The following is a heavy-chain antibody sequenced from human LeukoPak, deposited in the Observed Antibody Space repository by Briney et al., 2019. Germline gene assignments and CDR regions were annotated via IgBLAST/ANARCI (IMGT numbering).Heavy chain of an antibody. CDR3: TTDIVLMVYAIATHDY. D-gene: IGHD2-8*01. CDR2: IKSKTDGGTT. CDR1: GFTFSSYW. Sequence: MTGGSLRLSCAASGFTFSSYWMSWVRQAPGKGLEWVGRIKSKTDGGTTDYAAPVKGRFTISRDDSKNTLYLQMSSLKTEDTAVYYCTTDIVLMVYAIATHDYWGQGTLVTVSS. V-gene: IGHV3-15*01. J-gene: IGHJ4*02.